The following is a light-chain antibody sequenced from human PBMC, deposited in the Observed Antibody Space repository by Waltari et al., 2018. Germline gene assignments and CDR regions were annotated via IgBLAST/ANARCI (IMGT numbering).Light chain of an antibody. V-gene: IGKV1-5*03. J-gene: IGKJ1*01. CDR1: QSINSW. CDR3: QQYNSYSWT. CDR2: MAS. Sequence: DIQMTQSPSALSASVGDRVTITCRASQSINSWLAWYQQKPGKAPKRLIYMASNLKTGVPSRFSGSGSGTEFTLTISTLQPDDFATYYCQQYNSYSWTFGQGTKVEIK.